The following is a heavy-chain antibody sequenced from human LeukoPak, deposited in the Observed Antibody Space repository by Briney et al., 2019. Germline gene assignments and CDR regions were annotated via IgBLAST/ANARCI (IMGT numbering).Heavy chain of an antibody. D-gene: IGHD2-2*01. J-gene: IGHJ6*03. V-gene: IGHV4-59*01. CDR1: GGSISSYY. Sequence: SETLSLTCTVSGGSISSYYWSWIRQPPGKGLEWIGYIYYSGSTNYNPSLKSRVTISVDTSKNQFSLKLSSVTAADTAVYYCASTLGYCSSTSCSPEAFYYYYMDVWGKGTTVTVSS. CDR3: ASTLGYCSSTSCSPEAFYYYYMDV. CDR2: IYYSGST.